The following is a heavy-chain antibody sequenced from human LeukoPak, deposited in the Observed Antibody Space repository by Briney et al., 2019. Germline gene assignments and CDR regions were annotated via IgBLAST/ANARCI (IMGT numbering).Heavy chain of an antibody. CDR2: IYYSGST. CDR3: AREDREWELLNY. J-gene: IGHJ4*02. D-gene: IGHD1-26*01. V-gene: IGHV4-59*12. CDR1: GGSISSYY. Sequence: SETLSLTCTVSGGSISSYYWSWIRQPPGKGLEWIGYIYYSGSTNYNPSLKSRVTISVDTSKNQFSLKLSSVTAADTAVYYCAREDREWELLNYWGQGTLVTVSS.